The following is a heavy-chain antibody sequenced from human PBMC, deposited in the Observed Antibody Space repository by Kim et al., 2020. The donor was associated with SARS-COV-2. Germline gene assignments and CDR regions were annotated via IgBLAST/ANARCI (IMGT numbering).Heavy chain of an antibody. CDR3: ARVAFWADDCSSTSCYRGPWYFDL. CDR2: INHSGST. V-gene: IGHV4-34*01. D-gene: IGHD2-2*02. CDR1: GGSFSGYY. J-gene: IGHJ2*01. Sequence: SETLSLTCAVYGGSFSGYYWSWIRQPPGKGLEWIGEINHSGSTNYNPSLKSRVTISVDTSKNQFSLKLSSVTAADTAVYYCARVAFWADDCSSTSCYRGPWYFDLWGRGTLVTVSS.